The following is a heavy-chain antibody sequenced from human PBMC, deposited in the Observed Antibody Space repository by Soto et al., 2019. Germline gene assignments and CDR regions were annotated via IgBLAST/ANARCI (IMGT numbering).Heavy chain of an antibody. D-gene: IGHD1-20*01. J-gene: IGHJ5*02. CDR3: ARDSYNWNDWFDP. Sequence: PGGSLRLSCAASGFTFSSYSMNWVRQAPGKGLEWVSSISSSSSYIYYADSVKGRFTISRDNAKNSLYLQMNSLRAEDTAVYYCARDSYNWNDWFDPWGQGTLVTVSS. V-gene: IGHV3-21*01. CDR1: GFTFSSYS. CDR2: ISSSSSYI.